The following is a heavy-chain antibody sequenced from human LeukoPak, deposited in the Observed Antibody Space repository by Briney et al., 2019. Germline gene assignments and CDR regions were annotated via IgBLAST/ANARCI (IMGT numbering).Heavy chain of an antibody. CDR3: AREYTGDYYYYYGMDV. CDR1: GYTFTGYY. Sequence: ASVKVSCKASGYTFTGYYMHWVRQAPGQGLEWMGWINPNSGGTHYAQKFQGRVTMTRDTSISTAYMELSRLRSDDTAVYYCAREYTGDYYYYYGMDVWGQGTTVTVSS. D-gene: IGHD1-1*01. V-gene: IGHV1-2*02. J-gene: IGHJ6*02. CDR2: INPNSGGT.